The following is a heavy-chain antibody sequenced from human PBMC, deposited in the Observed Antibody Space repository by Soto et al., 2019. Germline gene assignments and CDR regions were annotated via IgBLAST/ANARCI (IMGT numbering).Heavy chain of an antibody. V-gene: IGHV4-34*01. CDR1: GGSFSGYY. CDR3: ARERDWFDP. J-gene: IGHJ5*02. CDR2: IDHSGYT. Sequence: QVQLQQWGAGLLKPSETLSLTCAVYGGSFSGYYWNWIRQPPGKGLEWIGEIDHSGYTTYNPSLKCRVTIPVDTSKNQSPLRPTSVTGAYTAVYYCARERDWFDPWGQGTLVTVSS.